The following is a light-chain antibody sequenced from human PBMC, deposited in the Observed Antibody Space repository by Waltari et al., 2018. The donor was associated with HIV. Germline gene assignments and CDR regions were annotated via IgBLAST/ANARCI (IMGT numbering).Light chain of an antibody. J-gene: IGLJ3*02. CDR3: NSYTGTGTPWV. CDR2: EVN. V-gene: IGLV2-14*01. CDR1: RGDVGRYKS. Sequence: QSALTQPASVSGSPGPSTTSPCTGTRGDVGRYKSFPWYQQVPGKAPKLILYEVNNRPSGVSNRFFGSKFGNTASLTIAGLQAEDEADYYCNSYTGTGTPWVFGGGTRLTV.